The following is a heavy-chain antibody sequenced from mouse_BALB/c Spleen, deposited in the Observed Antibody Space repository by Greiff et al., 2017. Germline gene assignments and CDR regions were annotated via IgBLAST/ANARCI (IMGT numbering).Heavy chain of an antibody. CDR2: IYPYNGGT. D-gene: IGHD1-1*01. Sequence: VHVKQSGPELVKPGASVKISCKASGYTFTDYNMHWVKQSHGKSLEWIGYIYPYNGGTGYNQKFKSKATLTVDNSSSTAYMELRSLTSEDSAVYYCARERYYGSSDYWGQGTTLTVSS. CDR3: ARERYYGSSDY. J-gene: IGHJ2*01. V-gene: IGHV1S29*02. CDR1: GYTFTDYN.